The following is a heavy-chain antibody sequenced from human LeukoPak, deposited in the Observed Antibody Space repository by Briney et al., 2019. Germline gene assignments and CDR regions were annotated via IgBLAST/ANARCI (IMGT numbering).Heavy chain of an antibody. V-gene: IGHV4-59*12. CDR3: ARTQIGHYYYYYGMDV. CDR1: GGSISSYY. CDR2: IYYSGST. J-gene: IGHJ6*02. Sequence: SETLSLTCTVSGGSISSYYWSWIRQPPGKGLEWIGYIYYSGSTNYNPSLKSRVTISVDTSKNQFSLKLSSVTAADTAVYYCARTQIGHYYYYYGMDVWGQGTTVTVSS.